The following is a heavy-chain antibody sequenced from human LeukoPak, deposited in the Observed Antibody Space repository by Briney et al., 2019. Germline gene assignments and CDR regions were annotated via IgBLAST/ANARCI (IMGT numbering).Heavy chain of an antibody. Sequence: GGPLRLSWAASGFTFSSYSMNWVRQAPGKGLEWVSSISSSSSYIYYADSVKGRFTISRDNAKNSLYLQMNSLRAEDTAVYYCAREVVRGDLVWGQGTTVTVSS. D-gene: IGHD3-10*01. CDR1: GFTFSSYS. J-gene: IGHJ6*02. CDR3: AREVVRGDLV. CDR2: ISSSSSYI. V-gene: IGHV3-21*01.